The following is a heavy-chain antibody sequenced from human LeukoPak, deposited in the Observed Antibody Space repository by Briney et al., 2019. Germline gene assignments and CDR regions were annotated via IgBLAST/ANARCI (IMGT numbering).Heavy chain of an antibody. V-gene: IGHV3-64*04. CDR1: GSTFRDYP. Sequence: GGSLRLSCSASGSTFRDYPIHWVRQAPGEGLQYVSAISSAGGTTHYADSVKGRFTISRDNSKNTLYLQMNSLRAEDTAVYYCAKVRGYYDSSGYVAGWGQGTLVTVSS. D-gene: IGHD3-22*01. CDR3: AKVRGYYDSSGYVAG. J-gene: IGHJ4*02. CDR2: ISSAGGTT.